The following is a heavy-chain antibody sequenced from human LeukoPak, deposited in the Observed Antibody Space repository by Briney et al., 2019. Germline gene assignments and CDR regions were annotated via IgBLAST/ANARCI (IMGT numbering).Heavy chain of an antibody. V-gene: IGHV3-49*03. CDR3: TRRDYDGSAYYVSY. Sequence: PGGSLRLSCTASGFTFGDYAVSWFRQAPGEGLDWEGFVRSKAYGGTTEYAASVKGRFTISRDDSKSIAYLQMNSLKTEDTAVYYCTRRDYDGSAYYVSYWGQGTLVTVSS. D-gene: IGHD3-22*01. J-gene: IGHJ4*02. CDR1: GFTFGDYA. CDR2: VRSKAYGGTT.